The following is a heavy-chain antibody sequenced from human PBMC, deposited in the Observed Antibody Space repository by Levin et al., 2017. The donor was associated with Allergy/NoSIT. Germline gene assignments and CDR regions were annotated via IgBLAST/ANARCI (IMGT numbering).Heavy chain of an antibody. CDR3: AKDQVPAAMMGRYGY. V-gene: IGHV3-23*01. D-gene: IGHD2-2*01. Sequence: AGGSLRLSCAASRFTFSSYAMSWVRQAPGKGLEWVSAISGSGNITYYADSVKDRFTISRDNSKNTLYLQMNNLRAEDTAVYYCAKDQVPAAMMGRYGYWGQGTLVTVSA. CDR1: RFTFSSYA. CDR2: ISGSGNIT. J-gene: IGHJ4*02.